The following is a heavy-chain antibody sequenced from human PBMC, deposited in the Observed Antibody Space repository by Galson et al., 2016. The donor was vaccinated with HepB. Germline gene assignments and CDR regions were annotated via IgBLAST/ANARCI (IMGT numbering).Heavy chain of an antibody. D-gene: IGHD1-26*01. Sequence: SLRLSCAGSGFTFSTYDMHWVRQGTGKGLEWVSAIGIAGDTYYSGSVRGRFTISRDNAKNSLYLQMNSLRAGDSALYYCVGGTYSGNFDCWGQGTLVTVSS. CDR3: VGGTYSGNFDC. CDR2: IGIAGDT. J-gene: IGHJ4*02. V-gene: IGHV3-13*01. CDR1: GFTFSTYD.